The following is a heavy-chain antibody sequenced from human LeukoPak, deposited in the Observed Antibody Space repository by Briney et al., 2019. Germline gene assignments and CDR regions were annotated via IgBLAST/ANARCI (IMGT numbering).Heavy chain of an antibody. D-gene: IGHD7-27*01. CDR3: ARVAWGSYYFDY. J-gene: IGHJ4*02. CDR2: IRGSGGGT. Sequence: GGSLRLSCAASGFTFSSYAMSWVRQAPGKGLEWVSAIRGSGGGTNYADSVKGRFTISRDNSKNTLYLQMNSLRAEDTAVYYCARVAWGSYYFDYWGQGTLVTVSS. V-gene: IGHV3-23*01. CDR1: GFTFSSYA.